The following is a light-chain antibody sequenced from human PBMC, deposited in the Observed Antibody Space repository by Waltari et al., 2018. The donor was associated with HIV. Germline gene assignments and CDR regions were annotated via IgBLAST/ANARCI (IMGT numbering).Light chain of an antibody. J-gene: IGKJ2*01. V-gene: IGKV2-30*01. CDR1: QSLVDSAGKTY. CDR2: KVS. Sequence: DFVMTQSPLSLPVTRGQPASISGRSSQSLVDSAGKTYLNWFQQRPGQSPRRLIDKVSNRASGVPVRCSGSGSGTDFTLKISRVDAEDVGVYYCMPGTHWPYPFGQGTKLEI. CDR3: MPGTHWPYP.